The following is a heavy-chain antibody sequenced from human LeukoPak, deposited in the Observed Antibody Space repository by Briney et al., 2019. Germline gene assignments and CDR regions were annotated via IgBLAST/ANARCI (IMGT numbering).Heavy chain of an antibody. D-gene: IGHD1-14*01. CDR2: IYYSGST. J-gene: IGHJ4*02. V-gene: IGHV4-39*01. CDR3: ARHTGISY. CDR1: GGSISSSSYY. Sequence: PSETLSLTCTVSGGSISSSSYYWGWIRQPPGKGLEWIGSIYYSGSTYYNPSLKSRVTISVDTSKNQFSLKLTSVTAADTAVYYCARHTGISYWGQGTLVTVSS.